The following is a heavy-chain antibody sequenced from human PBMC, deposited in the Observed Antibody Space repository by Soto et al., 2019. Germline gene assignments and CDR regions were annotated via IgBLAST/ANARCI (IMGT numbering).Heavy chain of an antibody. CDR3: DSNSAYCGMVV. Sequence: PSETLSLTCTVSGGSISSGDYYWSWIRQPPGKGLEWIGYIYYSGSTYYNPSLKSRVTISVDTSKNQFSLKLSSVTAADTAVYYCDSNSAYCGMVVWGQGTTVTVFS. J-gene: IGHJ6*02. V-gene: IGHV4-30-4*01. D-gene: IGHD5-18*01. CDR1: GGSISSGDYY. CDR2: IYYSGST.